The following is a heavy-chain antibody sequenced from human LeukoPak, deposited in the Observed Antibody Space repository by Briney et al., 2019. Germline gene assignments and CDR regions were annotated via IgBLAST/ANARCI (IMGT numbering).Heavy chain of an antibody. D-gene: IGHD3-22*01. CDR2: ISYDGSNK. CDR1: GFTFSSYG. Sequence: GGSLRLSCAASGFTFSSYGMHWVRQAPGKGLEWVAVISYDGSNKYYADSVKGRFTISRDNSKNTLYLQMNSLRAEDTAVYYCAKGRAGNYYYDSSDYWGQGTLVTVSS. CDR3: AKGRAGNYYYDSSDY. V-gene: IGHV3-30*18. J-gene: IGHJ4*02.